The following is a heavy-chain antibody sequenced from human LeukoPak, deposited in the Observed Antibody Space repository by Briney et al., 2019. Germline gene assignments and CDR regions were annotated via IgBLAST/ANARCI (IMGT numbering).Heavy chain of an antibody. V-gene: IGHV1-8*01. D-gene: IGHD6-19*01. J-gene: IGHJ4*02. Sequence: ASVKVSCKASGYTFTSYDINWVRQATGQGLEWMGWMNPNSGNTGYAQKFQGRVTITADKSTSTAYMELSSLRSEDTAVYYCASPSGYSSGSDWSYWGQGTLVTVSS. CDR3: ASPSGYSSGSDWSY. CDR1: GYTFTSYD. CDR2: MNPNSGNT.